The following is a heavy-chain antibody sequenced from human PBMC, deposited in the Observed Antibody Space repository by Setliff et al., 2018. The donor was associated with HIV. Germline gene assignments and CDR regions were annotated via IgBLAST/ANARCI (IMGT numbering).Heavy chain of an antibody. Sequence: SETLSLTCTVSNVSFNSYYWSWIRHPAGRALEWIGRSYSSGSTNYNPSLKSRVKMSLDTSKNQFSLKLNSVTAADTAVYFCARDPYCSGDGRFRYYQHWGRGTLVTVSS. CDR2: SYSSGST. J-gene: IGHJ1*01. CDR3: ARDPYCSGDGRFRYYQH. D-gene: IGHD2-15*01. V-gene: IGHV4-4*07. CDR1: NVSFNSYY.